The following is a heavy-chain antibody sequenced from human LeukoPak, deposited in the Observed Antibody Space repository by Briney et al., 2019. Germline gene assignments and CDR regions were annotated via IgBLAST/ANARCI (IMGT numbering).Heavy chain of an antibody. CDR3: ARQIPRYGTDI. J-gene: IGHJ3*02. CDR2: ISYGGST. CDR1: GGSISSSSYF. D-gene: IGHD2-2*02. Sequence: PSETLSLTCTVSGGSISSSSYFWGWIRQPPGKGLEWIGSISYGGSTYCTPSLKSRVTIPVDTSKNQFSLRLTSVTAADSAVFYCARQIPRYGTDIWGQGTMVTVSS. V-gene: IGHV4-39*01.